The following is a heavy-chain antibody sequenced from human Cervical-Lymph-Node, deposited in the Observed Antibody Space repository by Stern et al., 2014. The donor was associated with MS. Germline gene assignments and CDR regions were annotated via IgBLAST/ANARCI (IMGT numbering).Heavy chain of an antibody. Sequence: QVQLVQSGPGLVKPSQTLSLTCTVSGGSISSGSYYWSWIRQPAGKGLEWIGRIYTSGSTNYNPSLKSRVTISVDTSTNQFSLKLTSVTAADTAVYYCARGNPYYYGMDVWGQGTTVTVSS. CDR2: IYTSGST. V-gene: IGHV4-61*02. J-gene: IGHJ6*02. CDR1: GGSISSGSYY. CDR3: ARGNPYYYGMDV.